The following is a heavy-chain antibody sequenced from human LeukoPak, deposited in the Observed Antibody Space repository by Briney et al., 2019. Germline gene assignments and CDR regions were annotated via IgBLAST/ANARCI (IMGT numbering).Heavy chain of an antibody. CDR1: GGSLSTSNYY. CDR3: ARERADYDILTGYYTTDY. V-gene: IGHV4-61*02. CDR2: IYTSGST. D-gene: IGHD3-9*01. J-gene: IGHJ4*02. Sequence: PSETLSLTCSVSGGSLSTSNYYWSWIRQPAGKGLEWIGRIYTSGSTNYNPSLKSRVTMSVDTPKNQFSLKLSSVTAADTAVYYCARERADYDILTGYYTTDYWGQGTLVTVSS.